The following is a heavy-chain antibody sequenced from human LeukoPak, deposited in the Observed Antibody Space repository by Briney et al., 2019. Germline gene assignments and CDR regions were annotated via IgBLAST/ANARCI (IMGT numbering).Heavy chain of an antibody. D-gene: IGHD2-21*02. Sequence: SETLSLTCTVSGGSISSYYWSWIRQPPGKGLEWIGYIHYSGSTNYNPSLKSRVTISVDTSKNQFSLKLSSVTAADTAVYYCARGAAILWFDPWGQGTLVTVSS. V-gene: IGHV4-59*01. J-gene: IGHJ5*02. CDR1: GGSISSYY. CDR2: IHYSGST. CDR3: ARGAAILWFDP.